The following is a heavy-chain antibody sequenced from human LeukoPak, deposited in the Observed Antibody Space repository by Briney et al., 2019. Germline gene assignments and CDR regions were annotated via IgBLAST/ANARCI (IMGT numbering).Heavy chain of an antibody. CDR3: AKASYGSGSYSSDAFDI. V-gene: IGHV3-20*04. CDR1: GFTFDDYG. J-gene: IGHJ3*02. D-gene: IGHD3-10*01. CDR2: INWNGGST. Sequence: GGSLRLSCAASGFTFDDYGMSWVRHAPGKGLEWVSGINWNGGSTGYADSVKGRFTISRDNAKNSLYLQMDSLRAEDTAVYYCAKASYGSGSYSSDAFDIWGQGTMVTVSS.